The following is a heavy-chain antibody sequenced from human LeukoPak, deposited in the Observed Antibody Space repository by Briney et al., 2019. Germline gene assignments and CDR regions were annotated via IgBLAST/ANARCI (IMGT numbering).Heavy chain of an antibody. CDR2: IYYSGST. D-gene: IGHD3/OR15-3a*01. J-gene: IGHJ5*02. CDR3: ARQEIGLRSFDP. Sequence: SETLSLTCTVSGGSISSYYWSWIRQPPGKGLEWIGYIYYSGSTNYNPSLKSRVTISVDTSKNQFPLKLSSVTAADTAVYYCARQEIGLRSFDPWGQGTLVTVSS. V-gene: IGHV4-59*01. CDR1: GGSISSYY.